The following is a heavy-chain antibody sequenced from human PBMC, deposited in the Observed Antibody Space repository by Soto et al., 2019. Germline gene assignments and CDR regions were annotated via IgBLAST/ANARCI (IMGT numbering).Heavy chain of an antibody. V-gene: IGHV4-34*01. J-gene: IGHJ4*02. CDR3: ASINDYGDYADS. D-gene: IGHD4-17*01. Sequence: QVQLQQWGAGLLKPSETLSLTCAVYGGSFSGYHWSWIRQPPGKGLEWIGEINHSGSTNYNPSLKSRVTISVDTSKNQFSLKLSSVTAADTAVYYCASINDYGDYADSWVQGTLVTVSS. CDR1: GGSFSGYH. CDR2: INHSGST.